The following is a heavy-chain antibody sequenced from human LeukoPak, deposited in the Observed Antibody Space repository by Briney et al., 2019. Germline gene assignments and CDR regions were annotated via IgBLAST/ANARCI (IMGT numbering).Heavy chain of an antibody. D-gene: IGHD3-3*01. J-gene: IGHJ5*02. CDR3: ARQPGYYDFWSRAFDP. CDR2: IYYSGST. V-gene: IGHV4-39*01. CDR1: GGSISSSSYY. Sequence: SETLSLTCTVSGGSISSSSYYWGWIRQPPGKGLEWIGSIYYSGSTYYNPSLKSRVTISVDTSKNQFSLKLSSVTAADTAVYYCARQPGYYDFWSRAFDPWGQGTLVTVSS.